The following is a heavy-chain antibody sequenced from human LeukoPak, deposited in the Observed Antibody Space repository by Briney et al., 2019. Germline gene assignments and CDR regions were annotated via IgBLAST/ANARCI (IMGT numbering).Heavy chain of an antibody. D-gene: IGHD6-13*01. CDR3: ARYRSPSAITADYFDY. CDR2: FYRSGGT. V-gene: IGHV4-38-2*01. Sequence: SETLSLTCAVSGYSISSGYYWGWIRQPPGKGLEWIASFYRSGGTYYNLSLKSRVSISVDTSKNQFSLKLNSVTAAGTAIYYCARYRSPSAITADYFDYWGRGTLVTVSS. CDR1: GYSISSGYY. J-gene: IGHJ4*02.